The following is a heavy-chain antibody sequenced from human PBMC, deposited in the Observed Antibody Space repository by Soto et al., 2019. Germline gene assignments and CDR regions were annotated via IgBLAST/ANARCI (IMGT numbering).Heavy chain of an antibody. CDR3: ARTNYNFDL. CDR2: INSDGSST. CDR1: GFTFSGYR. D-gene: IGHD3-10*01. Sequence: PGGSLRLSCAASGFTFSGYRMHWVRQAPGKGLVWVSRINSDGSSTDYADSVRGRFTISRDNAKNTLHLQMDSLRAEDTAVYYCARTNYNFDLWGQGTPVTV. J-gene: IGHJ4*02. V-gene: IGHV3-74*01.